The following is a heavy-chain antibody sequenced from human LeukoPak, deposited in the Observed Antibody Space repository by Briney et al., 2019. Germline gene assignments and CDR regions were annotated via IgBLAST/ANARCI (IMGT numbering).Heavy chain of an antibody. CDR2: IGGSGDTT. V-gene: IGHV3-23*01. J-gene: IGHJ4*02. Sequence: GGSLRLSCAASGFTFSYYAMNWVRQAPGKGLEWVSAIGGSGDTTNYAHSVKGRFTISRDNSKDTVNLQMISLRAEDTALYYCARGPMVRGPIDYWGQGTLVTVSS. CDR3: ARGPMVRGPIDY. CDR1: GFTFSYYA. D-gene: IGHD3-10*01.